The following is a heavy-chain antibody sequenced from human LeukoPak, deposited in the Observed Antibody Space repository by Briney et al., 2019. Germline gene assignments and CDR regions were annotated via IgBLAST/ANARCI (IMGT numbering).Heavy chain of an antibody. CDR1: GGSISSYY. V-gene: IGHV4-59*01. CDR2: IYYSGST. D-gene: IGHD3-22*01. Sequence: SETLSLTCTVSGGSISSYYWSWIRQPPGKGLEWIGYIYYSGSTNYNPSLKSRVTISVDTSKNQFSLKLSSVTAADTAVYYCARVYYYDSSGYPNWFDPWGQGTLVTVSS. CDR3: ARVYYYDSSGYPNWFDP. J-gene: IGHJ5*02.